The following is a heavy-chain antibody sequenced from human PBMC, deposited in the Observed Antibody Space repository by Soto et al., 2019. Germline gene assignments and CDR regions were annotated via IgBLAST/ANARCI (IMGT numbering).Heavy chain of an antibody. Sequence: QVQLVQSGAAVRKPGASVRLSCETSGYNFNQYYIHWVRQAPGQGLEWMGIINLRGGTTEYAYKSRGRVTVTGDTSTSTAYMQLSSLRSEDTAVYFCARGPDDSDVPRWDYWGQGTLVTVSS. CDR3: ARGPDDSDVPRWDY. V-gene: IGHV1-46*02. J-gene: IGHJ4*02. D-gene: IGHD4-17*01. CDR1: GYNFNQYY. CDR2: INLRGGTT.